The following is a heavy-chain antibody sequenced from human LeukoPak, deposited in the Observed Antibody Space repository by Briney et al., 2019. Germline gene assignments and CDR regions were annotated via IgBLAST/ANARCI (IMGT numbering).Heavy chain of an antibody. J-gene: IGHJ4*02. CDR3: ARDQVGGSSGYYPWYFDY. V-gene: IGHV1-69*05. Sequence: SVKVSCKASGGTFSSYAISWVRQAPGQGLEWMGRIIPIFGTANYAQKFQGRVTITTDESTSTAYMELSSLRSEDTAVYYCARDQVGGSSGYYPWYFDYWGQGTLVTVSS. CDR2: IIPIFGTA. CDR1: GGTFSSYA. D-gene: IGHD3-22*01.